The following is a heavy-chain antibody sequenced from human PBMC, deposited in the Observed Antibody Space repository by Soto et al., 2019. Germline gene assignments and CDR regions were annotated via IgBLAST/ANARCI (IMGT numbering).Heavy chain of an antibody. CDR2: IYHSGST. V-gene: IGHV4-30-2*01. J-gene: IGHJ4*02. D-gene: IGHD5-12*01. Sequence: QLQLQESGSGLVKPSQTLSLTCAVSGGSISSGGYSWSWIRQPPGKGLEWIGYIYHSGSTYYNPSLKSPVTISVDRSKNQFSLKLSSVTAADTAVYYCARVSSWLQPIYFDYWGQGTLVTVSS. CDR1: GGSISSGGYS. CDR3: ARVSSWLQPIYFDY.